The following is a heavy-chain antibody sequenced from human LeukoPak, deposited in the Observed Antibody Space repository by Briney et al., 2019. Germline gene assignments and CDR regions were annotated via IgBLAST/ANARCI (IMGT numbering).Heavy chain of an antibody. CDR3: ARVRVPYYYGMDV. CDR2: IWYDGSNK. D-gene: IGHD3-3*01. V-gene: IGHV3-33*01. J-gene: IGHJ6*02. Sequence: GGSLRLSCAASGFTLSSYGMHWVRQAPGKGLEWVAVIWYDGSNKYYADSVKGRFTISRDNSKNTLYLQMNSLRAEDTAVYYCARVRVPYYYGMDVWGQGTTVTVSS. CDR1: GFTLSSYG.